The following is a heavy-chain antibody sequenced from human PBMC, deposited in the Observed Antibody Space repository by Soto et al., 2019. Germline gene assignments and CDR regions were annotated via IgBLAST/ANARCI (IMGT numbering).Heavy chain of an antibody. V-gene: IGHV3-9*01. CDR1: GFTFDDYA. D-gene: IGHD3-3*01. J-gene: IGHJ5*02. CDR2: ISWNSGSI. Sequence: EVQLVESGGGLVQPGRSLRLSCAASGFTFDDYAMHWVRQAPGKGLEWVSGISWNSGSIGYADSVKGRFTISRDNAKNXXNLQMNSLRAEDTALYYCAKGRPYDLQLGKDWFDPWGQGTLVTVSS. CDR3: AKGRPYDLQLGKDWFDP.